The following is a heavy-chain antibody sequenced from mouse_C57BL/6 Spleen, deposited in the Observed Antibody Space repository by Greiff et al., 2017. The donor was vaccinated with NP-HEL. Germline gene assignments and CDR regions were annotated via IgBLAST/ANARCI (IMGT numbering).Heavy chain of an antibody. CDR2: INPNNGGN. CDR3: ARSRDGADYYAMDY. D-gene: IGHD2-3*01. J-gene: IGHJ4*01. CDR1: GYTFTDYN. Sequence: EVQLQQSGPELVKPGASVKMFCKASGYTFTDYNMHWVKQSHGKSLEWIGYINPNNGGNSYKQKIKGKATLTVNKSSSTAYMELRSLTSEDSAVYYCARSRDGADYYAMDYWGQGTSVTVSS. V-gene: IGHV1-22*01.